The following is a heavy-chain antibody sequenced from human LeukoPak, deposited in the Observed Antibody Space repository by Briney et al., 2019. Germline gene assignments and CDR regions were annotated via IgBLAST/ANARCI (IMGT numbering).Heavy chain of an antibody. CDR2: IIPIFGTA. CDR3: ASNPHPYYYDSSGYYLGFDY. D-gene: IGHD3-22*01. V-gene: IGHV1-69*05. CDR1: GYTFTSYG. J-gene: IGHJ4*02. Sequence: SVKVSCKASGYTFTSYGISWVRQAPGQGLEWMGRIIPIFGTANYAQKFQGRVTITTDESTSTAYMELSSLRSEDTAVYYCASNPHPYYYDSSGYYLGFDYWGQGTLVTVSS.